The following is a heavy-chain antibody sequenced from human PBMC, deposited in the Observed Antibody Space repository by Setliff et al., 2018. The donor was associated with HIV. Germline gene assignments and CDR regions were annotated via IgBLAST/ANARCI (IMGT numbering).Heavy chain of an antibody. CDR2: IYSDGRT. D-gene: IGHD3-10*01. CDR1: GFNVSYNY. CDR3: AKGVKWLDP. J-gene: IGHJ5*02. V-gene: IGHV3-53*01. Sequence: LRLSCAASGFNVSYNYMTWVRQAPGKGLEWVSVIYSDGRTDYADSVKGRFTISRDDSKNTVHLQMHSLRVEDTAVYYCAKGVKWLDPWGQGTLVTVSS.